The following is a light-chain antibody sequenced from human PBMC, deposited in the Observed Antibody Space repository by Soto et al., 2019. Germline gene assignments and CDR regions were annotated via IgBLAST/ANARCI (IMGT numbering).Light chain of an antibody. Sequence: ETVLTQSPGTLSLSPGERVTLSCRASQSVCNRCLAWYQQKPGQSPRLLIYGASTRATGIPDRFSGSGSGTDFTLTISRLEPEDFAVYYCQHYGTTPLTFGQGTKVGIK. J-gene: IGKJ1*01. CDR1: QSVCNRC. CDR3: QHYGTTPLT. CDR2: GAS. V-gene: IGKV3-20*01.